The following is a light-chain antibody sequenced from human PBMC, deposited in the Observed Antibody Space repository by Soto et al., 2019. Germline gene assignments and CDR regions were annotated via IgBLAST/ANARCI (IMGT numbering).Light chain of an antibody. Sequence: QPVLTQSPSASASLGASVNPPCTLSSGHSTSAFAWHQQQSDGSHSKGDGIPDRFSGSRSGAERYLTISRLQSEDEGDYYCQTWGTGIQVVFGGGTKLTVL. V-gene: IGLV4-69*01. CDR1: SGHSTSA. J-gene: IGLJ2*01. CDR3: QTWGTGIQVV. CDR2: GSH.